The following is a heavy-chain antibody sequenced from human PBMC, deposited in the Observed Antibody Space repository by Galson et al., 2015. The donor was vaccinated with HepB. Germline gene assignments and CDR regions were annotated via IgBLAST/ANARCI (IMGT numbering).Heavy chain of an antibody. CDR3: ARPSGDFWSAFGGRNFNYSMDV. Sequence: SVKVSCKASGYFFTNFYFHWVRQAPGQGLEWVGLINPSGYITNSAQKFQGRVTMTRDMSTSTVYMELTSLRSEDSAVYYCARPSGDFWSAFGGRNFNYSMDVWGKGTTVIVSS. CDR1: GYFFTNFY. V-gene: IGHV1-46*01. D-gene: IGHD3-3*01. CDR2: INPSGYIT. J-gene: IGHJ6*03.